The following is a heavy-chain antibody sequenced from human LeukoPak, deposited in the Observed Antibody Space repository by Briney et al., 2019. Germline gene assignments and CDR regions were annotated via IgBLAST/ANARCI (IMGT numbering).Heavy chain of an antibody. CDR3: ARGAAMADYFDY. D-gene: IGHD5-18*01. V-gene: IGHV4-39*07. Sequence: SETLSLTCTVSGGSISSSSSYWSWIRQPPGKGLEWIGNIYYSGSTYYNPSLKSRVTISVDRSKNQFSLKLSSVTAADTAVYYCARGAAMADYFDYWGQGTLVTVSS. J-gene: IGHJ4*02. CDR2: IYYSGST. CDR1: GGSISSSSSY.